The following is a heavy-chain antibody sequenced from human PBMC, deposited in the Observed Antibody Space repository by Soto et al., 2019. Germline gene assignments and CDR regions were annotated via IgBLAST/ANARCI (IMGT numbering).Heavy chain of an antibody. CDR1: GGSISNYY. CDR3: ARARATIAAAAIFDC. D-gene: IGHD6-13*01. V-gene: IGHV4-59*12. Sequence: SETLSLTCTVSGGSISNYYWSWIRQPPGKGLEWIGEVYQSGSTNYNPSLESRVTISVDKSKNQFSLKLTSVTAADTAVYYCARARATIAAAAIFDCWGQGTLVTVS. J-gene: IGHJ4*02. CDR2: VYQSGST.